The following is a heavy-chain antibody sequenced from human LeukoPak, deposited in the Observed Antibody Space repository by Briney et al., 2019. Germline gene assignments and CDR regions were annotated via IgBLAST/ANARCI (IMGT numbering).Heavy chain of an antibody. V-gene: IGHV3-11*01. CDR3: AGGGGEWGERFFDY. CDR2: ISDSGDTI. CDR1: GFTFSDYY. D-gene: IGHD3-16*01. Sequence: PGGSLRLSCAASGFTFSDYYRSWIRQAAGKGLEWISHISDSGDTIYYADSVKGGFTISRDNAKNSVYLQLNSVRAEDPAVYYCAGGGGEWGERFFDYWGRGTRVTVSS. J-gene: IGHJ4*02.